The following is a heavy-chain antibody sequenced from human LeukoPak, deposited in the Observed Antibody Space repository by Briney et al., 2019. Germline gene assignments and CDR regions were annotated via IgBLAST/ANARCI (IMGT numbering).Heavy chain of an antibody. CDR2: IYHSGST. J-gene: IGHJ6*03. Sequence: SETLSLTCTISGYSISSGYYWGWIRQPPGKGLEWIGSIYHSGSTYYNPSPKSRVTISVDKSKNQFSLNLSSVTAADTAVYYCARWSGSVTARNYYYYMDVWGEGTTVTVSS. D-gene: IGHD6-6*01. CDR3: ARWSGSVTARNYYYYMDV. V-gene: IGHV4-38-2*02. CDR1: GYSISSGYY.